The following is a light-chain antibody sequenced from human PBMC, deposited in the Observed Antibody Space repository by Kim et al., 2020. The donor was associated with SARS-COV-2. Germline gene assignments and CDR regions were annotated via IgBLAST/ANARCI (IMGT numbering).Light chain of an antibody. V-gene: IGKV3-20*01. CDR2: GSS. Sequence: EIVLTQSPGTLSLSPGERATLTCRASQSVSSSYLAWYQQKPGQAPRLLMYGSSTRATGIPDRFSGSGSGTDFTLTISRLEPDDFAVYYCQQYDRSSLTFGGGTKLEI. CDR3: QQYDRSSLT. CDR1: QSVSSSY. J-gene: IGKJ4*01.